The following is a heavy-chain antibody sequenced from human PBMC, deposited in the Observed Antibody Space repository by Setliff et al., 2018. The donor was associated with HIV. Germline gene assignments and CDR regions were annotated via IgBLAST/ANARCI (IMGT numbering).Heavy chain of an antibody. CDR2: ITSSGTTT. D-gene: IGHD3-16*02. CDR1: GFSFSDYY. Sequence: GGSLRLSCAASGFSFSDYYMTWVRQAPGRGLEWVSYITSSGTTTLYGDSMRGRFTASRDNAGSSMYLQMNNLRTEDTAVYFCARGAPAVPPALSPPHSYNWFDPWGQGTVVTVSS. V-gene: IGHV3-11*04. CDR3: ARGAPAVPPALSPPHSYNWFDP. J-gene: IGHJ5*02.